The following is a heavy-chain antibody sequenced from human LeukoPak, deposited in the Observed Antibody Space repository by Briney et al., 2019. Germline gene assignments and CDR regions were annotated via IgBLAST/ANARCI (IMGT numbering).Heavy chain of an antibody. CDR2: INSDGSRV. Sequence: PGGSLRLSCAASGFTFSGDWVNWVRQAPGKGLVWVSRINSDGSRVTYADSVKGRFTISRDNAKNTLYLQMNSLRAEDTAVYYCGGGGYLLDYWGQGTLVTVSS. J-gene: IGHJ4*02. D-gene: IGHD1-26*01. V-gene: IGHV3-74*01. CDR1: GFTFSGDW. CDR3: GGGGYLLDY.